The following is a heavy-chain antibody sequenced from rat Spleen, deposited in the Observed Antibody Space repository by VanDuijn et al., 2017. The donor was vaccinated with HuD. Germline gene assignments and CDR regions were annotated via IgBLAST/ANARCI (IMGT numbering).Heavy chain of an antibody. Sequence: EVHLVESGGGLVQPGRSLKLSCAASGFTFSDFYMAWVRQAPKKGLEWVASITNAGGSSYYPDSVKGRFTISRDNAKGTLYLQMSSLRSEDTATYYCTRGGYNYGWFAYWGQGTLVTVSS. V-gene: IGHV5-20*01. J-gene: IGHJ3*01. CDR3: TRGGYNYGWFAY. D-gene: IGHD1-9*01. CDR1: GFTFSDFY. CDR2: ITNAGGSS.